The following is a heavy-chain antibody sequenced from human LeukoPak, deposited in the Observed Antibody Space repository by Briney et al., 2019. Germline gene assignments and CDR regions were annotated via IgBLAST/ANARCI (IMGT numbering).Heavy chain of an antibody. CDR3: ARGYSGYDRYFDY. D-gene: IGHD5-12*01. Sequence: SETLSLTCTVSGGSISSYYWSWIRQPPGKGLEWIGYIYYSGSTNDNPSLKSRVTISVDTSKNQFSLKLSSVTAADTAVYYCARGYSGYDRYFDYWGQGTLVTVSS. V-gene: IGHV4-59*08. CDR1: GGSISSYY. CDR2: IYYSGST. J-gene: IGHJ4*02.